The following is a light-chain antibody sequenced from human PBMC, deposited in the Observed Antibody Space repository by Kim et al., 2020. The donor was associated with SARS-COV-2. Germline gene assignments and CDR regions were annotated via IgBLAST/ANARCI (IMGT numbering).Light chain of an antibody. J-gene: IGLJ1*01. CDR3: TSYTTDATYV. CDR2: DVT. V-gene: IGLV2-14*03. CDR1: SSDIGGYDL. Sequence: GQSITISCIVTSSDIGGYDLVSWYQQHPGKAPKVIIYDVTNRPSGVSDRFSGSKSGSTASLTISGLQAEDEADYYCTSYTTDATYVFGTGTKVTVL.